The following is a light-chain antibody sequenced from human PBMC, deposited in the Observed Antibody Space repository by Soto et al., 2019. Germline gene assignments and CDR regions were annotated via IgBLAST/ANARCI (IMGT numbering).Light chain of an antibody. CDR1: SSDVGSYNL. CDR2: EGS. Sequence: QSALTQPASVSGSPGQSITISCTGTSSDVGSYNLVSWYQQHPGKAPKLMIYEGSKRPSGVSNRFSGSKSGNTASLTISGLQAEDEADYYCNSYAGSSTSVFGTGTKLTVL. CDR3: NSYAGSSTSV. V-gene: IGLV2-23*01. J-gene: IGLJ1*01.